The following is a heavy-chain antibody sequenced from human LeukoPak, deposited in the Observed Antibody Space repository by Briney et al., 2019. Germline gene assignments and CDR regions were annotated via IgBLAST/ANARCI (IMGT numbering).Heavy chain of an antibody. D-gene: IGHD3-10*01. V-gene: IGHV3-21*01. CDR3: ARDLYGWTTFDY. CDR2: ISSSSSYI. Sequence: GGSLRLSCAASGFTFSSYSMNWVRQAPGKGLEWVSSISSSSSYIYYADSVKGRFTISRDNAKNSLYLQMNSLRAEDTAVYYCARDLYGWTTFDYWGQGTLVTVSS. J-gene: IGHJ4*02. CDR1: GFTFSSYS.